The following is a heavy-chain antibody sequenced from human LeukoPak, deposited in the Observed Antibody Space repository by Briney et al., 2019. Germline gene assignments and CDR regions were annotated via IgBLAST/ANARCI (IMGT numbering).Heavy chain of an antibody. Sequence: GRSLRLSCAASGFTFISYAMNWVRQAPGKGLEWVAYISSSSSTVHYADSVKGRFTISRDNAKNSLYLQMSSLRDGDTAVYYCTREDGDYGSLYYFDYWGQGTLVTVSS. V-gene: IGHV3-48*02. CDR1: GFTFISYA. CDR2: ISSSSSTV. CDR3: TREDGDYGSLYYFDY. D-gene: IGHD4-17*01. J-gene: IGHJ4*02.